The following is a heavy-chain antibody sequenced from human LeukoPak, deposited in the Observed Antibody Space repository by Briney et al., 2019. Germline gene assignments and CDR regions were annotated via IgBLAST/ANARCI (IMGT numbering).Heavy chain of an antibody. V-gene: IGHV4-34*01. CDR3: ARGRGTYYDFWSGYYAFDY. D-gene: IGHD3-3*01. Sequence: SETLSLTCTVSGGSISSYYWSWIRQPPGKGLEWIGEINHSGSTNYNPSLKSRVTISVDTSKNQFSLKLSSVTAADTAVYYCARGRGTYYDFWSGYYAFDYWGQGTLVTVSS. J-gene: IGHJ4*02. CDR1: GGSISSYY. CDR2: INHSGST.